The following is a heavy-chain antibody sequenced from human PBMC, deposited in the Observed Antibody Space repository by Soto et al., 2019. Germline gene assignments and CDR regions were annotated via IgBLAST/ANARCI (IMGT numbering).Heavy chain of an antibody. CDR2: MSDDGINK. D-gene: IGHD3-22*01. CDR1: GFTFSGYT. J-gene: IGHJ4*02. V-gene: IGHV3-30-3*01. CDR3: ARDHSTYYYDSSGYGFDY. Sequence: GGSLRLSCAGSGFTFSGYTMHWVRQAPGKGLEWVAVMSDDGINKYYADSVKGRFTISRDNSKNTLYLQMNSLRAEDTAVYYCARDHSTYYYDSSGYGFDYWGQGTLVTVSS.